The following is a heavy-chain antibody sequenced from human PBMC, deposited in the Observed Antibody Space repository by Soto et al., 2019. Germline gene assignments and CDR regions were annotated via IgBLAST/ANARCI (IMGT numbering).Heavy chain of an antibody. Sequence: VSVKVSCKASGYTFTSYGISWVRQAPGQGLEWMGWISAYNGNTNYAQKLQGRVTMTTDTSTSTAYMELRSLRSDDTAVYYCAKLEYYDFWSGPNYYYMDVWGKGTTVTVSS. CDR3: AKLEYYDFWSGPNYYYMDV. CDR2: ISAYNGNT. CDR1: GYTFTSYG. J-gene: IGHJ6*03. D-gene: IGHD3-3*01. V-gene: IGHV1-18*01.